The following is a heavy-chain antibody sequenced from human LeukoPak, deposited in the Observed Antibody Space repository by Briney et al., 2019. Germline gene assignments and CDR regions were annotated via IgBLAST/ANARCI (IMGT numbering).Heavy chain of an antibody. V-gene: IGHV1-2*02. J-gene: IGHJ5*02. CDR3: ARAGSSTWYNWFDP. Sequence: ASVKVSCKASGYTFTGYYMHWVRQAPGQGLEWMGWINPYSGDTKYAQKFQGRVTMTRDTSISIVYMELSRLRSDDTAVYYCARAGSSTWYNWFDPWGQGTLVTVSS. D-gene: IGHD6-13*01. CDR2: INPYSGDT. CDR1: GYTFTGYY.